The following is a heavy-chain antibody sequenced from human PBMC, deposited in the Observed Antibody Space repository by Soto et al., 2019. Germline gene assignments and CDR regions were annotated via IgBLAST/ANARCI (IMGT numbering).Heavy chain of an antibody. CDR3: ARPVAAAIAFYWFDP. Sequence: ASVKVSCKATGYTFNRYGMSWERQAPGQGGEGKGWISAYNGNTNYAQKLQGRVTMTTDTSTRTAYMELRSLRSDDTAVYYCARPVAAAIAFYWFDPWGQGTLVTVSS. V-gene: IGHV1-18*01. D-gene: IGHD2-2*02. CDR2: ISAYNGNT. J-gene: IGHJ5*02. CDR1: GYTFNRYG.